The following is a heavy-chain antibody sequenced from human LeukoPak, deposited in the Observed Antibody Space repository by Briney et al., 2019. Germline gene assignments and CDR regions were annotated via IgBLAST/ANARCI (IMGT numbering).Heavy chain of an antibody. D-gene: IGHD3-16*02. CDR1: GYTFTGYY. CDR3: ARDRISYDYVWGSYRHSSFDY. J-gene: IGHJ4*02. Sequence: GASVKVSCKASGYTFTGYYMHWVRQAPGQGLEWMGWINPNSGGTNYAQKFQGRVTMTRDTSISTAYMELSRLRSDDSAVYYCARDRISYDYVWGSYRHSSFDYWGQGTLVTVSS. V-gene: IGHV1-2*02. CDR2: INPNSGGT.